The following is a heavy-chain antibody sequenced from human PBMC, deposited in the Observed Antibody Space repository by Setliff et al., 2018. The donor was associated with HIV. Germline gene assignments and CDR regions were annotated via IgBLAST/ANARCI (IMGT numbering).Heavy chain of an antibody. CDR2: IYYSGDT. V-gene: IGHV4-31*03. CDR3: ARVALSVTRSTRRAFDI. J-gene: IGHJ3*02. Sequence: PSETLSLTCTVSGGSISSAGYYWSWFRQHPGKGLEWIAYIYYSGDTYYNPSLKSRVTMSLDTSKNQFSLKLSSVTAADTAVYYCARVALSVTRSTRRAFDIWGQGTMVTVSS. D-gene: IGHD1-7*01. CDR1: GGSISSAGYY.